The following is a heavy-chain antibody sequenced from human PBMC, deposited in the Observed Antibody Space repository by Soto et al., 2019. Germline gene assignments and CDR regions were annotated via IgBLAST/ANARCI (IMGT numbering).Heavy chain of an antibody. CDR2: IYYSGST. CDR1: GGSISSYY. V-gene: IGHV4-59*01. Sequence: PSETLSLTCTVSGGSISSYYWSWIRQPPGKGLEWIGYIYYSGSTNYNPSLKSRVTVSVDTSKNQFSLKLSSVTAADTAVYYCARWVNWFDPWGQGTLVTVSS. CDR3: ARWVNWFDP. J-gene: IGHJ5*02.